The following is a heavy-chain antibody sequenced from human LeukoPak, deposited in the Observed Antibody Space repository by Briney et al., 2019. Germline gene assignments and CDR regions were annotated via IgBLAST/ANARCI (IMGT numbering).Heavy chain of an antibody. CDR3: ARGGEMATITPFDY. CDR1: GGSFSGYY. J-gene: IGHJ4*02. Sequence: SETLSLTCAVYGGSFSGYYWSWIRQLPGKGLEWIGEINHSGSTNYNPSLTSRVSISVDTSKNQFSLKLSSVTAADTAVYYCARGGEMATITPFDYWGQGTLVTVSS. D-gene: IGHD5-24*01. V-gene: IGHV4-34*01. CDR2: INHSGST.